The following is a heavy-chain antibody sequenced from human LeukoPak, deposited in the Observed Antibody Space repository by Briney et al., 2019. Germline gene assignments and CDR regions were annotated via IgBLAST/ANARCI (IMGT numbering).Heavy chain of an antibody. V-gene: IGHV1-69*13. CDR3: ARVWCSGGSCYSSRGAFDI. D-gene: IGHD2-15*01. Sequence: SVTVSCKASGGTFSSNTISWVRQAPGQGLECMGGFIPIFGTANYAQKFQGRVTITADESTSTAYMELSSLRYEDTAVYYCARVWCSGGSCYSSRGAFDIWGQGTMVTVSS. CDR2: FIPIFGTA. J-gene: IGHJ3*02. CDR1: GGTFSSNT.